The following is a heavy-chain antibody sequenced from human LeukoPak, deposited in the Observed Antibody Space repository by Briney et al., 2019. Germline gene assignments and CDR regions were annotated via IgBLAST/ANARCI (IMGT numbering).Heavy chain of an antibody. J-gene: IGHJ4*02. CDR1: GFTFSTYG. V-gene: IGHV3-23*01. CDR3: AKSLDYGGNRARLDF. Sequence: GGALRLSCAASGFTFSTYGMNWVRQAPGKGLEWVSAVSGSGSTTYYARSVKGRFTVSRDNSKNTLYLQMNSLRVDDTAVYYCAKSLDYGGNRARLDFWGQGTLVTVSS. D-gene: IGHD4-23*01. CDR2: VSGSGSTT.